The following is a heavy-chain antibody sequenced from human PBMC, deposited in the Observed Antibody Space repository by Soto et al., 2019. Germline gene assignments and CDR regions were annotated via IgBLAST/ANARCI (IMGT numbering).Heavy chain of an antibody. CDR2: ISYDGSNK. CDR3: ARDHPYYYGSGSYYYFDY. CDR1: GFTFSSYA. J-gene: IGHJ4*02. D-gene: IGHD3-10*01. Sequence: PGGSLRLSCAASGFTFSSYAMHWVRQAPGKGLEWVAVISYDGSNKYYADSVKGRFTISRDNSKNTLYLQMNSLRAEDTAVYYCARDHPYYYGSGSYYYFDYWGQGTLVTVSS. V-gene: IGHV3-30-3*01.